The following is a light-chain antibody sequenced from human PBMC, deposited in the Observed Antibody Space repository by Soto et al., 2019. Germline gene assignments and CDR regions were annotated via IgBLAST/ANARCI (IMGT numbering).Light chain of an antibody. CDR2: AAS. CDR1: QSVSSN. CDR3: QQRSNWPLT. Sequence: IVMTQSPVTLSVSPGEIATLSCRASQSVSSNLAWYQQKPGQAPRLLIYAASTTATGIPARFSGSGSGTEFSLTISSLEPEDFAVYYCQQRSNWPLTFGGGTKVEI. V-gene: IGKV3-15*01. J-gene: IGKJ4*01.